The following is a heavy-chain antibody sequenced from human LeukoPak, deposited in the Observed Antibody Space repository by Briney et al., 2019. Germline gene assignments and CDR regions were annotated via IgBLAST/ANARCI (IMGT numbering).Heavy chain of an antibody. CDR2: MNPSGGTT. CDR3: AREESGGLFDY. J-gene: IGHJ4*02. V-gene: IGHV1-46*01. CDR1: GHTFSRYY. D-gene: IGHD3-16*01. Sequence: ASVKVSCKASGHTFSRYYIHWVRQAPGQGLEWMGKMNPSGGTTTYAQKFQGRVTVTRDTPTSTVYMEMSSLRPEDTAVYYCAREESGGLFDYWGQGTLLTVSS.